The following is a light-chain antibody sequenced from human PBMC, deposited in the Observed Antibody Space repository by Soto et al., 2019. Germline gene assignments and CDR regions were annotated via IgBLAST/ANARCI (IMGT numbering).Light chain of an antibody. CDR3: QQYGTPPLT. V-gene: IGKV3-20*01. CDR1: QSFTFNY. J-gene: IGKJ4*01. CDR2: GAS. Sequence: EIVLTQSPGTLSLSPGERATLSCGASQSFTFNYLAWYQQKPGQPPRLLIYGASSRATGIPDRYSGSGSGTDFTLTISRLEPEDFAVYYCQQYGTPPLTFGGGTQVEVK.